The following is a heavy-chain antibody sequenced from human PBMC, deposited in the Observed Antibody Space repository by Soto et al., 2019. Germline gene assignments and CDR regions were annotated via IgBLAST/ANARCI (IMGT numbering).Heavy chain of an antibody. CDR2: IYYGGRT. CDR1: GGSISSGDYY. CDR3: ARDNGGANTYFDY. Sequence: QVQLQESGPGLVNPSQTLSLTCTVSGGSISSGDYYWSWIRQPPGKGLEWIGYIYYGGRTYYNPSLKSRVTISVDTSKSQFALKLSSVTAADTAVYYCARDNGGANTYFDYWGQQTLVTVSS. D-gene: IGHD7-27*01. V-gene: IGHV4-30-4*01. J-gene: IGHJ4*02.